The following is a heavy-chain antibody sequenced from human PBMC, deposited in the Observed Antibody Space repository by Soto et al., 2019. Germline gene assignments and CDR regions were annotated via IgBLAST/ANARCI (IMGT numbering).Heavy chain of an antibody. CDR3: AGSGYRNCSGGSCYQPRHAFDI. D-gene: IGHD2-15*01. J-gene: IGHJ3*02. CDR2: IIPIFGTA. CDR1: GYTFTSYG. V-gene: IGHV1-69*13. Sequence: SVKVSCKASGYTFTSYGISWVRQAPGQGLEWMGGIIPIFGTANYAQKFQGRVTITADESTSTAYMELSSLRSEDTAVYYCAGSGYRNCSGGSCYQPRHAFDIWGQGTIVTVSS.